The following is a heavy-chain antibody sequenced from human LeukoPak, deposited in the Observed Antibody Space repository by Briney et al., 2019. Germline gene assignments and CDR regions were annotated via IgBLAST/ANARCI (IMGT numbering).Heavy chain of an antibody. CDR3: ARDPYGSGSYSTYFNY. D-gene: IGHD3-10*01. CDR2: IYDSGST. V-gene: IGHV4-59*02. J-gene: IGHJ4*02. CDR1: GFIVSSNH. Sequence: GSLRLSCAASGFIVSSNHMSWVRQAPGKGLEWIGYIYDSGSTNYNPSLKSRVTISVDTSKNQFSLTLSSVTAADTAVYYCARDPYGSGSYSTYFNYWGRGTLVTVSS.